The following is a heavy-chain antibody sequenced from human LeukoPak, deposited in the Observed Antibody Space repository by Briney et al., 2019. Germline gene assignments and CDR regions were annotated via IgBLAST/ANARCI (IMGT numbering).Heavy chain of an antibody. J-gene: IGHJ4*02. D-gene: IGHD5-24*01. CDR2: INHSGST. CDR1: GGSFSGYY. Sequence: SETLSLTCAVYGGSFSGYYWSWIRQPPGKGLEWIGEINHSGSTNYNPSLKSRVTISLDTSKNQFSLEVTSVTAADTAVYYCARDGYNYGLDRFDQWGQGTLVTVSS. V-gene: IGHV4-34*01. CDR3: ARDGYNYGLDRFDQ.